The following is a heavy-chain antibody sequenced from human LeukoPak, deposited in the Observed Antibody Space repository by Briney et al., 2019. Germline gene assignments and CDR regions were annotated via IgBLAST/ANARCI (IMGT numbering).Heavy chain of an antibody. D-gene: IGHD3-22*01. CDR2: IYADGSS. CDR1: GGSVSSDNSY. V-gene: IGHV4-61*02. J-gene: IGHJ4*02. Sequence: SETLSLTCTVSGGSVSSDNSYWNWIRRPAGKGLEWIGRIYADGSSTYNPSLKSRVTISVDSSKNQFSLRLSSMTAADTAVYYCARGYYYHRWGQGTLVTVSS. CDR3: ARGYYYHR.